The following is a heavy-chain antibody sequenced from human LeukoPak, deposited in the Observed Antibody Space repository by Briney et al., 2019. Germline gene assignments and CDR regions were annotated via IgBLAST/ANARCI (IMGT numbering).Heavy chain of an antibody. Sequence: GGSLRLSCAASGFPFSAYEMSWVRQAPGKGLEWVANIKQDGSEKYYVDSVKGRFTISRDNAKNSLYLQMNSLRAEDTAVYYCASIFYSIDYIFDYWGQGTLVTVSS. V-gene: IGHV3-7*01. D-gene: IGHD3-22*01. CDR1: GFPFSAYE. J-gene: IGHJ4*02. CDR3: ASIFYSIDYIFDY. CDR2: IKQDGSEK.